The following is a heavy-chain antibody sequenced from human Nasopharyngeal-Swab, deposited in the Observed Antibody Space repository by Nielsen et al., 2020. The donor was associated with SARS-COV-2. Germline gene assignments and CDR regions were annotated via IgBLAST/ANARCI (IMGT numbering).Heavy chain of an antibody. V-gene: IGHV7-4-1*02. D-gene: IGHD2-2*01. CDR1: GYTFTSYA. CDR2: INTNTGNP. J-gene: IGHJ5*02. Sequence: ASVKDSCKASGYTFTSYAMNWVRQAPAQGLEWMGWINTNTGNPTYAQGFTGRFVFSLDTSVSTAYLQISSLKAEDTAVYYCAREGDIVVVPSPAGFDPWGQGTLVTVSS. CDR3: AREGDIVVVPSPAGFDP.